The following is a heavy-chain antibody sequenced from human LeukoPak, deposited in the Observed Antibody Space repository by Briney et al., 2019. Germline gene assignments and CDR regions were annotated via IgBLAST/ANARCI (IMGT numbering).Heavy chain of an antibody. J-gene: IGHJ3*02. CDR1: GFTFGDYA. Sequence: GGSLRLSCTASGFTFGDYAMTWVRQAPGKGLEWIGFIRSKTYGGTTEYAASVKGGFTISRDDSKNIAYLQMNSLKTEDTAMYYCPRAHCSGGTCYGNDAFDIWGQGTMVTVSS. CDR3: PRAHCSGGTCYGNDAFDI. CDR2: IRSKTYGGTT. D-gene: IGHD2-15*01. V-gene: IGHV3-49*04.